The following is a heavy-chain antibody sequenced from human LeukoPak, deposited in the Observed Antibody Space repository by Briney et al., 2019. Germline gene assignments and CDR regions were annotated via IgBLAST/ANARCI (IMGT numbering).Heavy chain of an antibody. CDR1: GGSISTSSYY. V-gene: IGHV4-39*01. D-gene: IGHD5-12*01. Sequence: SETLSLTCTVSGGSISTSSYYGGWIRQPPGKGLEWIGSFYYTGRTYYTPSLKSRVTISVDTSKNQVSLKLSSVTATDTAVYYCARRSPNSGWPDWGQGTLVTVSS. CDR3: ARRSPNSGWPD. J-gene: IGHJ4*02. CDR2: FYYTGRT.